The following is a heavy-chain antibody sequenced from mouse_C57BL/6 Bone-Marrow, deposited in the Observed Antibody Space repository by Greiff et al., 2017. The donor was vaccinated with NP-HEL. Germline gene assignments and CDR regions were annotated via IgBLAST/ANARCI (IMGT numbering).Heavy chain of an antibody. Sequence: VQLKQSGPELVKPGASVKISCKASGYSFTDYNMNWVKQSNGKSLEWIGVINPNYGTTSYNQKFKGKATLTVDQSSSTAYMQLNSLTSEDSAVYYCASRNTTVVADYAMDYWGQGTSVTVSS. D-gene: IGHD1-1*01. V-gene: IGHV1-39*01. CDR2: INPNYGTT. J-gene: IGHJ4*01. CDR1: GYSFTDYN. CDR3: ASRNTTVVADYAMDY.